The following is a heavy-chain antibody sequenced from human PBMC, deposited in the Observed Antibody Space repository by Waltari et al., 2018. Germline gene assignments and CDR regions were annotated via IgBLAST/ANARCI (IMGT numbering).Heavy chain of an antibody. CDR1: GFTFSSYD. Sequence: EVQLLESGGGLVQPGGSLRLSCAASGFTFSSYDMSWVRQAPGKGLEWVSAISGSGGSTYYADSVKGRFTISRDNSKNTLYLQMNSLRAEDTAVYYCARDNCSGGSCYPDYWGQGTLVTVSS. V-gene: IGHV3-23*01. J-gene: IGHJ4*02. D-gene: IGHD2-15*01. CDR3: ARDNCSGGSCYPDY. CDR2: ISGSGGST.